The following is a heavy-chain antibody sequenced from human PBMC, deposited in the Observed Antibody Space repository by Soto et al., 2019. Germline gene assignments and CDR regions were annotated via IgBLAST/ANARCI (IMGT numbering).Heavy chain of an antibody. CDR2: INPNGGVT. Sequence: QVQLVQSGAGVRKPGASVTVSCRSSGDSFNDYYIHWVRQAPGQGFEWMGWINPNGGVTKYAQKFQGWVSMTRDTSIRTVYMQLSRLRSDDTAVYYCARESGGATATLDYYYFYMDVWGTGTTVTGSS. J-gene: IGHJ6*03. V-gene: IGHV1-2*04. CDR1: GDSFNDYY. D-gene: IGHD5-12*01. CDR3: ARESGGATATLDYYYFYMDV.